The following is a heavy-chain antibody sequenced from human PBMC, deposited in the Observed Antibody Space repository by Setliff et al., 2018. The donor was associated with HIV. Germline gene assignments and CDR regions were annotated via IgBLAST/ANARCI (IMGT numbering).Heavy chain of an antibody. V-gene: IGHV4-59*01. D-gene: IGHD2-2*01. CDR1: GDSLNGFY. Sequence: NPSETLSLTCHVSGDSLNGFYWSWIRQSPARGLEWIGYIHYTGSVLYSSSPNGRVTIFLDTSRNQFSLTLTSLTPADTAVYYCARHAGASFDSWGQGSLVTVSS. J-gene: IGHJ4*02. CDR2: IHYTGSV. CDR3: ARHAGASFDS.